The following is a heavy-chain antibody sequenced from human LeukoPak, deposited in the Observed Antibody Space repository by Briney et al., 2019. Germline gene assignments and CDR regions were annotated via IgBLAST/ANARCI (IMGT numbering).Heavy chain of an antibody. CDR1: GFTFTSYS. D-gene: IGHD5-12*01. CDR2: ISGGGGST. J-gene: IGHJ5*02. Sequence: GGSLRLSCAASGFTFTSYSMNWVRQAPGKGLEWVSTISGGGGSTYYADSVKGRFTISRDNSKNTLYLQVNSLRAEDTAVYYCARELPEYGGYVNWYDPWGQGTLVTVSS. V-gene: IGHV3-23*01. CDR3: ARELPEYGGYVNWYDP.